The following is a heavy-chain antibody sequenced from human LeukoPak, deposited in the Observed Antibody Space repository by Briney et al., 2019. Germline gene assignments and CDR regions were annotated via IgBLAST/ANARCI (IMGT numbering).Heavy chain of an antibody. Sequence: GASVKVSCNASGYTFTSYGISWVRQAPGQGLEWMGWISAYNGNTNYAQELQGRVTMTTDTSTSTAYMEMRSLRSDETAVYYCARDHIAVAGNAAFDIWGQGTMVTVSS. CDR1: GYTFTSYG. CDR2: ISAYNGNT. V-gene: IGHV1-18*01. D-gene: IGHD6-19*01. CDR3: ARDHIAVAGNAAFDI. J-gene: IGHJ3*02.